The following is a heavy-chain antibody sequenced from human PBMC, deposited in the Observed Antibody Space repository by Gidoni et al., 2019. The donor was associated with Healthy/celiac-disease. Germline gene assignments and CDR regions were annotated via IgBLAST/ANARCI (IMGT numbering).Heavy chain of an antibody. J-gene: IGHJ4*02. D-gene: IGHD1-26*01. V-gene: IGHV3-9*01. CDR3: AKDMGDY. CDR2: ISWNSGSI. Sequence: ELQLVESGGGLVQPGRSLRLSCAASGFTFDDYAMHWVRQAPGKGLEWVSGISWNSGSIGYADSVKGRFTISRDNAKNSLYLQMNSLRAEDTALYYCAKDMGDYWGQGTLVTVSS. CDR1: GFTFDDYA.